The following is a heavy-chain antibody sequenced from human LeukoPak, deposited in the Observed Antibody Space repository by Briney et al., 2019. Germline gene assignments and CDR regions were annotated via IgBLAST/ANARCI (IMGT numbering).Heavy chain of an antibody. V-gene: IGHV3-21*01. D-gene: IGHD2-2*01. CDR1: GFTFSSYS. J-gene: IGHJ6*02. CDR2: ISSSSSYI. CDR3: ARYCSSTSCSLYYYYGMDV. Sequence: GGSLRLSCAASGFTFSSYSMNWVRQAPGKGLEWVSSISSSSSYIYYADSVKGRFTISRDNAKNSLYLQMNSLRAEDTAVYYCARYCSSTSCSLYYYYGMDVWGQGTTVTVSS.